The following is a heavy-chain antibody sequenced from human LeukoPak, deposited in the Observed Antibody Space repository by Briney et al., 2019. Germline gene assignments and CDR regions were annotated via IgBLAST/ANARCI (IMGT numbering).Heavy chain of an antibody. CDR2: IYYTET. V-gene: IGHV4-59*02. Sequence: SETLSLTCTVSGGSVSNYYWSWIRQSPGKGLEWIGYIYYTETSYNPSLKSRVTISADTSKNQFSLKLYSVTAADTAVYYCARARIQLWSQAAFDIWGQGTMVTVSS. D-gene: IGHD5-18*01. CDR1: GGSVSNYY. J-gene: IGHJ3*02. CDR3: ARARIQLWSQAAFDI.